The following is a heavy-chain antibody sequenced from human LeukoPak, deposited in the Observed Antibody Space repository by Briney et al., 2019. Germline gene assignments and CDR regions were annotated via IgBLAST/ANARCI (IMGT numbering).Heavy chain of an antibody. Sequence: SETLSLTCAVYGGSFSGYYWSWIRQPPGKGLEWIGNIYYRGDTYYSPSLKSRVTMSVDTSKNQFSLKLSSVTAADTSVYYCARHQNTALVTAVLDYWGQGTLVTVSS. CDR3: ARHQNTALVTAVLDY. CDR2: IYYRGDT. J-gene: IGHJ4*02. V-gene: IGHV4-34*01. D-gene: IGHD5-18*01. CDR1: GGSFSGYY.